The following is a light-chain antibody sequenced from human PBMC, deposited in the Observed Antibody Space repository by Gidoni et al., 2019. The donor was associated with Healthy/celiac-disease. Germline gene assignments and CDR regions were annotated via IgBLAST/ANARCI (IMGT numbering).Light chain of an antibody. CDR2: SKN. CDR3: AAWDDSLNGYV. V-gene: IGLV1-44*01. Sequence: QSVLTQPPSASGTPRLGVTISCSGSSANIGSNTVNWYQQLPGTAPKLLIYSKNQRPSGVPDRFTGSKSGTSASLAISGLQSEDEADYYCAAWDDSLNGYVFGTGTKVTVL. J-gene: IGLJ1*01. CDR1: SANIGSNT.